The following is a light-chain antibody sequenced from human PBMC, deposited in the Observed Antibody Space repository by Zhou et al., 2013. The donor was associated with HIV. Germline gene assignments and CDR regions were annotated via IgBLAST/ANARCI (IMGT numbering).Light chain of an antibody. V-gene: IGKV1-5*03. J-gene: IGKJ2*01. CDR1: QSISSW. CDR2: KAS. CDR3: QQYKTSYT. Sequence: DIQMTQSPSTLSASVGDRVTITCRASQSISSWLAWYQQKPGKAPNLLIYKASSLESGVPSRFTGSGSGTEFTLTITSLQPDDFATYYCQQYKTSYTFGQGTRLEIK.